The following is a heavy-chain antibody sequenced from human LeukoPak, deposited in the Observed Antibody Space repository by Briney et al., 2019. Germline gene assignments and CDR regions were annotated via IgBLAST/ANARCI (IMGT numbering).Heavy chain of an antibody. J-gene: IGHJ3*02. CDR2: ISYDGSNK. V-gene: IGHV3-30*18. Sequence: GGSLRLSCAASGFTFSSYGMHWVRQAPGKGLEWVAVISYDGSNKYYADSVKGRFTTSRDNSKNTLYLQMNSLRAEDTAVYCCAKLRVSPFDIWGQGTMVTVSS. CDR3: AKLRVSPFDI. CDR1: GFTFSSYG.